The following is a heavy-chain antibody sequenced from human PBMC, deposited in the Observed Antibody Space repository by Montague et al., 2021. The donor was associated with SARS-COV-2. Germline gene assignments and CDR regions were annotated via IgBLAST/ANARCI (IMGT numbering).Heavy chain of an antibody. CDR2: IYYSGST. V-gene: IGHV4-39*01. CDR1: GGSISSSNYY. Sequence: SETLSLTCTVSGGSISSSNYYWGWIRQPPGKGLEWIGTIYYSGSTXYNPSLKSRVTISVGTSKNQFSLKLSSVTAADTAVYYCARQGGDIVVVIAIRGPYYFDYWGQGTLVTVSS. J-gene: IGHJ4*02. D-gene: IGHD2-21*01. CDR3: ARQGGDIVVVIAIRGPYYFDY.